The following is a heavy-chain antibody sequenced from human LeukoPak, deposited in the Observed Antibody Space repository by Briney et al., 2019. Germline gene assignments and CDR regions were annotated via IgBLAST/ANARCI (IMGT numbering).Heavy chain of an antibody. CDR3: ARQYLGNLSEYYFDY. Sequence: SETLSLTCTVSGGSMSSYYWSWVRQPPGKGLEWIGYIYYSGSTNYNPSLKSRVTISVDTSKNQFSLKLSSVTAADTAVYYCARQYLGNLSEYYFDYWGQGTLVTVSS. J-gene: IGHJ4*02. D-gene: IGHD1-14*01. V-gene: IGHV4-59*08. CDR1: GGSMSSYY. CDR2: IYYSGST.